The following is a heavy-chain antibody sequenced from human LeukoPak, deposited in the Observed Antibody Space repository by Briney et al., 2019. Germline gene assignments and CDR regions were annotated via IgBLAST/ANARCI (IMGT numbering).Heavy chain of an antibody. J-gene: IGHJ4*02. CDR3: ARGPILRLYYFDY. D-gene: IGHD4-17*01. CDR1: GGSFSGYY. Sequence: SETLSLTCAVYGGSFSGYYWSWIRQPPGKGLEWIGEINHSGSTNYNPSLKSRVTISVDTSKNQSSLKLSSVTAADTAVYYCARGPILRLYYFDYWGQGTLVTVSS. V-gene: IGHV4-34*01. CDR2: INHSGST.